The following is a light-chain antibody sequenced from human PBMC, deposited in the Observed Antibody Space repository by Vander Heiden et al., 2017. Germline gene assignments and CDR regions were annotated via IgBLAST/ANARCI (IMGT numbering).Light chain of an antibody. CDR1: SSDVGGYNY. CDR2: DVS. CDR3: SSYTSSSTPV. V-gene: IGLV2-14*01. J-gene: IGLJ2*01. Sequence: QSALTQPASVSGSPGQSITISCTGTSSDVGGYNYVSCYQQHPANAPKLMSYDVSNRPSGVSNRFAGSKSGTTALPTISGLQAEDDAYYYCSSYTSSSTPVFGGGTKLTVL.